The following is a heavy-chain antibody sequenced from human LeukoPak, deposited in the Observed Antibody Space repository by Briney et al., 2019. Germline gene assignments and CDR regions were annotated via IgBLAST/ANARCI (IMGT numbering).Heavy chain of an antibody. V-gene: IGHV4-30-4*08. CDR2: IYYSGST. CDR1: GGSISSGDYY. J-gene: IGHJ4*02. Sequence: SETLYLTCTVSGGSISSGDYYWSWIRQPPGKGLEWIGYIYYSGSTYYNPSLQSRVTISVETSKNQSSLKLSSVTAADTAVYYCARGGVKKYCSGGSCYPGPYYFDYWGQGTLVTVSS. D-gene: IGHD2-15*01. CDR3: ARGGVKKYCSGGSCYPGPYYFDY.